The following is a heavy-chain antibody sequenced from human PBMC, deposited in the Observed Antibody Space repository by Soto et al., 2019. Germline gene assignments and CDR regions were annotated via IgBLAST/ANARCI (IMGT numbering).Heavy chain of an antibody. CDR3: ARACPSKFVLLYFDWLFGLVGWFDP. CDR2: ISYDGSNK. D-gene: IGHD3-9*01. V-gene: IGHV3-30-3*01. Sequence: QVQLVESGGGVVQPGRSLRLSCAASGFTFSSYAMHWVRQAPGKGLEWVAVISYDGSNKYYADSVKGRFTISRDNSKNTLYLQMNSLRAEDTAVYYCARACPSKFVLLYFDWLFGLVGWFDPWGQGTLVTVSS. CDR1: GFTFSSYA. J-gene: IGHJ5*02.